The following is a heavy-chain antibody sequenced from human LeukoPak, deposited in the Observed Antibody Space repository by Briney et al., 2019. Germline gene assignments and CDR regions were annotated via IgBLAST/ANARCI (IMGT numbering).Heavy chain of an antibody. Sequence: GGSLRLSCAASGFTVSSNYMSWVRQAPGKGLEWVSVIYSGGSTYYSESVMGRFTISRDNSKNTLYLQMNSPRAEDTAVYYCARAEKATIFVYWGQGNLVTVSP. J-gene: IGHJ4*02. CDR2: IYSGGST. D-gene: IGHD5-24*01. V-gene: IGHV3-53*01. CDR1: GFTVSSNY. CDR3: ARAEKATIFVY.